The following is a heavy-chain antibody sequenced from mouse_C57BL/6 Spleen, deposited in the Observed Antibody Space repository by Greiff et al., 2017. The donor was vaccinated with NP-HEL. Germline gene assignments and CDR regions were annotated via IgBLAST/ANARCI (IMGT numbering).Heavy chain of an antibody. V-gene: IGHV1-53*01. CDR1: GYTFTSYW. D-gene: IGHD4-1*01. CDR3: ARQGGLTGRAMDY. CDR2: INPSNGGT. Sequence: QVQLQQPGTELVKPGASVKLSCKASGYTFTSYWMHWVKQRPGQGLEWIGNINPSNGGTNYNEKFKGKATLTVDKSSSTAYMQLSSLTSEDSAVYYCARQGGLTGRAMDYWGQGTSVTVSS. J-gene: IGHJ4*01.